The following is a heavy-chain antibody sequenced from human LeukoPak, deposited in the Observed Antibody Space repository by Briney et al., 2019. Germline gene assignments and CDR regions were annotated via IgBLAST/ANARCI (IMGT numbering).Heavy chain of an antibody. V-gene: IGHV3-30*02. CDR3: AKDYYYGSGSYYKNFDY. J-gene: IGHJ4*02. D-gene: IGHD3-10*01. CDR1: GFTFSSYG. Sequence: GGSLRLSCAASGFTFSSYGMHWVRQAPGKGLEWVAFIRYDGSNKYYADSVKGRFTISRDNSKNTLYLQMNSLRAEDTAVYYCAKDYYYGSGSYYKNFDYWGQGTLVTVSS. CDR2: IRYDGSNK.